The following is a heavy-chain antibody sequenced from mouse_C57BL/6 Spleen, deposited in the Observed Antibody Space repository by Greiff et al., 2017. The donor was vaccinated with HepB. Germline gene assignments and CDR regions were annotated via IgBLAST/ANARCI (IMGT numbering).Heavy chain of an antibody. D-gene: IGHD1-1*01. CDR2: IYPGDGDT. J-gene: IGHJ2*01. V-gene: IGHV1-82*01. Sequence: VQRVESGPELVKPGASVKISCKASGYAFSSSWMNWVKQRPGKGLEWIGRIYPGDGDTNYNGKFKGKATLTADKSSSTAYMQLSSLTSEDSAVYFCARGPYYYGSSYGYWGQGTTLTVSS. CDR1: GYAFSSSW. CDR3: ARGPYYYGSSYGY.